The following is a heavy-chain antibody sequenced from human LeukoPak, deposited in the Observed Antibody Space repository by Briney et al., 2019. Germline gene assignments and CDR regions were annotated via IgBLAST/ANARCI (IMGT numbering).Heavy chain of an antibody. CDR2: IYSGGST. CDR1: GFTVSSNY. V-gene: IGHV3-66*01. CDR3: ARSDSSGYYYFDY. D-gene: IGHD3-22*01. Sequence: PGGSLRLSCAASGFTVSSNYMSWVRQAPGKGLEWVSVIYSGGSTYYADSVKGRFTISRDNSKNTLYLQMNSLRAEDTAVYYCARSDSSGYYYFDYWGQGTLVTVSS. J-gene: IGHJ4*02.